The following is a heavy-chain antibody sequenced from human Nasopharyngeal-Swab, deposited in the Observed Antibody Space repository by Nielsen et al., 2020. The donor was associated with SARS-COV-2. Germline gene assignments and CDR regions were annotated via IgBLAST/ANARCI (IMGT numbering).Heavy chain of an antibody. D-gene: IGHD3-10*01. V-gene: IGHV1-46*01. CDR1: GYIFTNYY. CDR3: ARDAGGFYTKDQPYFDY. CDR2: INPTGGST. J-gene: IGHJ4*02. Sequence: ASVKVSCKASGYIFTNYYMHCVRQAPGQGLEWMGIINPTGGSTTYAQKFQGRVVMTRDTSTSTLYMELRGLRSEDTAVYFCARDAGGFYTKDQPYFDYWGQGSLVTVSS.